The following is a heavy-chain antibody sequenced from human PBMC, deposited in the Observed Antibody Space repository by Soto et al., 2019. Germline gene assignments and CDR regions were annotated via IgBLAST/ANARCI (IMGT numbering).Heavy chain of an antibody. CDR2: ISYDGSNK. V-gene: IGHV3-30*18. J-gene: IGHJ4*02. Sequence: QVQLVESGGGVVQPGRSLRLSCAASGFTFSIYGMHWVRQAPGKGLEWVAVISYDGSNKYYADSVKGRFTISRDNSKNTLYLQMNSLRAEDTAVYYCAKFEGIAVATDWGQGTLVTVSS. D-gene: IGHD6-19*01. CDR1: GFTFSIYG. CDR3: AKFEGIAVATD.